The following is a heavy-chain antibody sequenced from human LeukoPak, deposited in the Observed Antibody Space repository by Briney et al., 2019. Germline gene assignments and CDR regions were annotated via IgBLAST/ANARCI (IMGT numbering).Heavy chain of an antibody. CDR1: GYTFTSYG. Sequence: ASVKVSCKASGYTFTSYGISWVRQAPGQGLEWMGWMNPNSGNTGYAQKFQGRVTMTRNTSISTAYMELSSLRSEDTAVYYCARGTIQLWLPENYYYYYGMDVWGQGTTVTVSS. CDR2: MNPNSGNT. J-gene: IGHJ6*02. CDR3: ARGTIQLWLPENYYYYYGMDV. V-gene: IGHV1-8*02. D-gene: IGHD5-18*01.